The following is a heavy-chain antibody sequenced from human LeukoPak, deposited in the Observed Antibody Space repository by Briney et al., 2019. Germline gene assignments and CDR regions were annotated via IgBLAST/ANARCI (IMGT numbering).Heavy chain of an antibody. CDR2: IYHSGST. J-gene: IGHJ4*02. CDR1: GGSISSSKW. D-gene: IGHD3-10*01. V-gene: IGHV4-4*02. Sequence: PSGTLSLTCGVSGGSISSSKWWSWVRQPPGKGLEWIGEIYHSGSTNYNPSLKSRVTISVDKSKNQFSLKLSSVTAADTAVYYCATVSAFFYDSGSYYTFDYWGQGTLVTVSS. CDR3: ATVSAFFYDSGSYYTFDY.